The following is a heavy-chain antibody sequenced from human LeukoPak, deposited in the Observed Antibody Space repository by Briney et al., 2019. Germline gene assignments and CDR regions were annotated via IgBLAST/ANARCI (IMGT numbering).Heavy chain of an antibody. D-gene: IGHD6-19*01. Sequence: ASGKVSCKASGYTFTTYYIHWVRQAPGQGLEWMGWISPSSSVTNYAQNFQGRVTMTKDTSITTAYMELNSLRSDDTAVYYCARELRGQWVVDWGQGTLVTVSS. V-gene: IGHV1-2*02. CDR2: ISPSSSVT. J-gene: IGHJ4*02. CDR3: ARELRGQWVVD. CDR1: GYTFTTYY.